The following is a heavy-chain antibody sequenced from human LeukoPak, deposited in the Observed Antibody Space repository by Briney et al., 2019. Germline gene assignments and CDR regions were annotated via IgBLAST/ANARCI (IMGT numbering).Heavy chain of an antibody. CDR2: INPNSGGT. CDR1: GYTFTGYY. CDR3: AREKLGRRGYVVGDFDY. Sequence: ASVKVSCKASGYTFTGYYMHWVRQAPGQGLEWMGRINPNSGGTNHAQKFQGRVTMTRDTSISTAYMELSRLRSDDTAVYYCAREKLGRRGYVVGDFDYWGQGTLVTVSS. D-gene: IGHD6-25*01. V-gene: IGHV1-2*06. J-gene: IGHJ4*02.